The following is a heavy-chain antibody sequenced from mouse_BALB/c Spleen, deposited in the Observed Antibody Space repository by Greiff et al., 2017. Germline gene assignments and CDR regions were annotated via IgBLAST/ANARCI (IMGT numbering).Heavy chain of an antibody. CDR1: GYSITSGYY. CDR3: ARGYRYDFAWFAY. V-gene: IGHV3-6*02. CDR2: ISYDGSN. J-gene: IGHJ3*01. Sequence: EVKLQESGPGLVKPSQSLSLTCSVTGYSITSGYYWNWIRQFPGNKLEWMGYISYDGSNNYNPSLKNRIAITRDTSKNQFFLKLNSVTTEDTATYYGARGYRYDFAWFAYWGQGTLVTVSA. D-gene: IGHD2-14*01.